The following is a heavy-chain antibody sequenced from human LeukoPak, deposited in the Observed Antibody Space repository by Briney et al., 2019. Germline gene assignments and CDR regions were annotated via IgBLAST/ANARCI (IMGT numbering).Heavy chain of an antibody. V-gene: IGHV3-30-3*01. CDR1: GFTFSSYA. CDR2: ISYDGSNK. CDR3: AREATTVAGFDY. Sequence: GRSLRLSCAASGFTFSSYAMHWVRQAPGKGLEWVAVISYDGSNKYYADSVKGRFTISRDNSKNTLYLQMNSLRAEDTAVYYCAREATTVAGFDYWGQGTLATVSS. J-gene: IGHJ4*02. D-gene: IGHD4-23*01.